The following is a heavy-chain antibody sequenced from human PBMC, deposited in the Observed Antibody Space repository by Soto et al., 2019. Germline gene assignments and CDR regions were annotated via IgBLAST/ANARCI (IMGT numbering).Heavy chain of an antibody. V-gene: IGHV3-15*07. Sequence: GGSLRLSCAASDFTFTNAWMHWVRQAPGKGLEWVGRIKSKTDGGTTDYSAPVKGRFTISRDDSKNTLYLQMNSLKTEDTAVYYCTTLKTLDAFDIWGQGTMVTVTS. CDR1: DFTFTNAW. J-gene: IGHJ3*02. CDR2: IKSKTDGGTT. CDR3: TTLKTLDAFDI.